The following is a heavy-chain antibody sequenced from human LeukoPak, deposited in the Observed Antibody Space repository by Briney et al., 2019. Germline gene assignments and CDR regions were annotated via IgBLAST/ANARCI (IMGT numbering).Heavy chain of an antibody. J-gene: IGHJ6*03. D-gene: IGHD2-2*01. Sequence: PSETLSLTCTVSGGSISSYYWSWIRQPAGKGLEWIGRIYTSGSTNYNPSLKSRVTMSVDTSKNRFSLKLSSVTAADTAVYYCARDSPYCSSTSCYYYYYMDVWGKGTTVTVSS. V-gene: IGHV4-4*07. CDR2: IYTSGST. CDR1: GGSISSYY. CDR3: ARDSPYCSSTSCYYYYYMDV.